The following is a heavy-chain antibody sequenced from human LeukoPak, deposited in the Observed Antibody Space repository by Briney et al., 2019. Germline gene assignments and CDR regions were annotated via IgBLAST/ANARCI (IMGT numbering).Heavy chain of an antibody. J-gene: IGHJ4*02. Sequence: GESLQISCKGSGYSFTSYLIGWVRQMPVKGLEWMGIIYPGDSDTRYSPSFQGQVTISADKSISTAYLQWSSLKASDTAMYYCARQYYDSSGYPYYFGYWGQGTLVTVSS. V-gene: IGHV5-51*01. D-gene: IGHD3-22*01. CDR1: GYSFTSYL. CDR2: IYPGDSDT. CDR3: ARQYYDSSGYPYYFGY.